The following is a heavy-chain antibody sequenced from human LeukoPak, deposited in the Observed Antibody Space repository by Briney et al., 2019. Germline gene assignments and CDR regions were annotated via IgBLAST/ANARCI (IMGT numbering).Heavy chain of an antibody. CDR1: GGSFSGYY. V-gene: IGHV4-34*01. CDR2: INHSGST. J-gene: IGHJ4*02. CDR3: ARGVDDYVWGPPNFDY. Sequence: SETLSLTCAVYGGSFSGYYWSWIRQPPGKGLEWIGEINHSGSTNYNPSLKSRVTISVDTSKNQFSLKLSSVTDADTAVYYCARGVDDYVWGPPNFDYWGQGTLVTVSS. D-gene: IGHD3-16*01.